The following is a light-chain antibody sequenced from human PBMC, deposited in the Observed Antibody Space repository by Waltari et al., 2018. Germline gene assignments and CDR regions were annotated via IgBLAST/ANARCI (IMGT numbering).Light chain of an antibody. CDR2: DVS. CDR3: SSSTSSSTYV. CDR1: SSDVGTYNS. Sequence: QSALTQPASVSGSPGQSITISCTGTSSDVGTYNSVSWYQQHPGKAPKLMIYDVSNRPSGVSNRFSGSKSGNTASLTISGLQAEDEADYYCSSSTSSSTYVFGTGTKVTVL. J-gene: IGLJ1*01. V-gene: IGLV2-14*03.